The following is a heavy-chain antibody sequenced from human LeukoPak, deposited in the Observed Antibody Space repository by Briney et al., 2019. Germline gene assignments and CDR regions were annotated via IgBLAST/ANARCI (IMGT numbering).Heavy chain of an antibody. J-gene: IGHJ3*02. CDR3: ASSVLMVYAISDAFDI. Sequence: GGSLRLSCAASGFTFSSYSMNWVRQAPGKGLEWVSSISSSSSYIFYADPVKGRFTISRDNAKNSLYLQMNSLRAEDTAVYYCASSVLMVYAISDAFDIWGQGTMVTVSS. CDR2: ISSSSSYI. CDR1: GFTFSSYS. V-gene: IGHV3-21*01. D-gene: IGHD2-8*01.